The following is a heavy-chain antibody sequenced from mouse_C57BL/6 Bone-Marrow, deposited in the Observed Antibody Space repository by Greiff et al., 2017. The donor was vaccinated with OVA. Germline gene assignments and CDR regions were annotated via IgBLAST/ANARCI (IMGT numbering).Heavy chain of an antibody. V-gene: IGHV1-82*01. CDR1: GYAFSSSW. CDR2: IYPGDGDT. CDR3: ARKAQATRYFDV. D-gene: IGHD3-2*02. Sequence: QVQLQQSGPELVKPGASVKISCKASGYAFSSSWMNWVKQRPGKGLEWIGRIYPGDGDTNYNGKFKGKATLTADKSSSTAYMQLSSLTSEDSAVYCCARKAQATRYFDVWGTGTTVTVSS. J-gene: IGHJ1*03.